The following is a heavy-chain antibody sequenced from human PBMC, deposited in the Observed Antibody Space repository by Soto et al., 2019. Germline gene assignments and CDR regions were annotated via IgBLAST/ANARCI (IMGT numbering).Heavy chain of an antibody. CDR3: ARGGSSGWFFRDY. CDR2: ISSSSNAI. J-gene: IGHJ4*02. CDR1: GFTFSTYE. D-gene: IGHD6-19*01. Sequence: PGGSLRLSCAASGFTFSTYEMYWVRQAPGKGLEWVSYISSSSNAIYYGDSVKGRFTISRDNAKNSLHLRMSSLRAEDTAIYYCARGGSSGWFFRDYWGQGALVTVSS. V-gene: IGHV3-48*03.